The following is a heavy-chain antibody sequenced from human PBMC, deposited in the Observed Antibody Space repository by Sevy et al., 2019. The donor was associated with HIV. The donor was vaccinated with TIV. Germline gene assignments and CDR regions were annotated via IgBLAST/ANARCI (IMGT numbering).Heavy chain of an antibody. CDR1: GFAFSDYY. CDR3: AREESGSYYVSY. Sequence: GESLKISCAASGFAFSDYYMSWIRQAPGKGLEWVSYISSSGSTIYYADSVKGRFTISRDNAKNSVYLQMNSLRAEDTAVYYCAREESGSYYVSYWGQGTLVTVSS. V-gene: IGHV3-11*04. J-gene: IGHJ4*02. CDR2: ISSSGSTI. D-gene: IGHD1-26*01.